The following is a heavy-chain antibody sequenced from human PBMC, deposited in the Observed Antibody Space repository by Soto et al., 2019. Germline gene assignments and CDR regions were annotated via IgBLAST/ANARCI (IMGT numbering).Heavy chain of an antibody. Sequence: QITLKESGPTLVKPTQTLTLTCTFSGFSLSTSGVGVGWVRQPPGKALEWLALIYWDDDKRYSPSLKSRLTITKDTSKNQVVLTMTNMDPVDTATYYCAHSVPTTVTTSHFDYWGQGTLVTVSS. D-gene: IGHD4-17*01. CDR2: IYWDDDK. CDR3: AHSVPTTVTTSHFDY. CDR1: GFSLSTSGVG. J-gene: IGHJ4*02. V-gene: IGHV2-5*02.